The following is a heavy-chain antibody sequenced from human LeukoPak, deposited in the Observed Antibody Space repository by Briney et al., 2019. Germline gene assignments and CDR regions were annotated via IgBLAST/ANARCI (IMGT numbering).Heavy chain of an antibody. CDR2: IYYSGST. J-gene: IGHJ4*02. V-gene: IGHV4-39*01. D-gene: IGHD3-10*01. CDR1: GGSISSSSYY. Sequence: KPSETLSLTCTVSGGSISSSSYYWGWIRQPPGKGLEWIGSIYYSGSTYYNPSLKSRVTISVDTSKNQFSLKLSSVTAADTAVYYCARHRRNYYGSGSYYYYFDYWGQGTLVTVSS. CDR3: ARHRRNYYGSGSYYYYFDY.